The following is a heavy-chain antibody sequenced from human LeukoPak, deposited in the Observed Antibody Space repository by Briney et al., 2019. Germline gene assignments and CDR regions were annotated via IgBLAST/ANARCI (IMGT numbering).Heavy chain of an antibody. CDR2: IIPIFGTA. J-gene: IGHJ6*03. CDR3: ARAHEYCSGSSCYYYYMDV. D-gene: IGHD2-15*01. V-gene: IGHV1-69*06. CDR1: GGTFSSYA. Sequence: SVKVSCKASGGTFSSYAISWVRQAPGQGLEWMGGIIPIFGTANYAQKFQGRVTITADKSTSTAYMELSSLRSEDTAVYYCARAHEYCSGSSCYYYYMDVWGKGTSVTVSS.